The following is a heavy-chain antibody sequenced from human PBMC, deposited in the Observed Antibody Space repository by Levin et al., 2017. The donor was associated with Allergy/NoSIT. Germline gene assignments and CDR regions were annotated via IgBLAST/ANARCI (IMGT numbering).Heavy chain of an antibody. Sequence: SQTLSLTCTVSGDSMSSSSYYWGWIRQPPGKGLEWIGTFSHGGSPYYNPSLKSRITISVDTSKNQFSLKLSSVTVADTAVYDCARRGVRGTYQFDNWGQGALVTVSS. CDR3: ARRGVRGTYQFDN. V-gene: IGHV4-39*01. CDR1: GDSMSSSSYY. D-gene: IGHD3-10*01. CDR2: FSHGGSP. J-gene: IGHJ4*02.